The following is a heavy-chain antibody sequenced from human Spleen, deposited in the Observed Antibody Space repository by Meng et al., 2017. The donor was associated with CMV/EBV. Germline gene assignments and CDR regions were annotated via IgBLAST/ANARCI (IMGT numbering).Heavy chain of an antibody. J-gene: IGHJ3*02. CDR3: AKDLVGTTNDDAFDI. D-gene: IGHD1-26*01. Sequence: GESLKISCAASGFAFSSYGMHWVRQAPGKGLEWVTFIRYDGSNKYYADSVEGRFTISRDNFKKTLYLQMNSLRVEDTAMYYCAKDLVGTTNDDAFDIWGQGTMVTVSS. CDR1: GFAFSSYG. V-gene: IGHV3-30*02. CDR2: IRYDGSNK.